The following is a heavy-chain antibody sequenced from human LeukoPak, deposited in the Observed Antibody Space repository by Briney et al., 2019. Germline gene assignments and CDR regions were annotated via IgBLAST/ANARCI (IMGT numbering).Heavy chain of an antibody. Sequence: ASVKVSCKVSGYTLTELSMHWVRQAPGKGLEWMGGFDPEGGETIYAQKFQGRVTMTEDTSTDTAYMELSSLRSEDTAVYYCATGEAYCGGDCWGYWGQGTLVTVSS. CDR3: ATGEAYCGGDCWGY. CDR2: FDPEGGET. CDR1: GYTLTELS. D-gene: IGHD2-21*02. V-gene: IGHV1-24*01. J-gene: IGHJ4*02.